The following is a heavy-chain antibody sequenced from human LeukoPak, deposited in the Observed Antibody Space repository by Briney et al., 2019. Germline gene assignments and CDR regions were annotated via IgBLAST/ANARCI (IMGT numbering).Heavy chain of an antibody. CDR3: ARTYYDILTGYYFGP. CDR1: GGSVISGDSS. CDR2: IYHTGSA. Sequence: SQTLSLTCAVSGGSVISGDSSWSWIRQPPGKGLEWIAYIYHTGSAYYNPSLKSRVTISVDSSKNQFSLKLSSVTAADTAVYYCARTYYDILTGYYFGPWGQGTLVTVSS. J-gene: IGHJ5*02. V-gene: IGHV4-30-2*01. D-gene: IGHD3-9*01.